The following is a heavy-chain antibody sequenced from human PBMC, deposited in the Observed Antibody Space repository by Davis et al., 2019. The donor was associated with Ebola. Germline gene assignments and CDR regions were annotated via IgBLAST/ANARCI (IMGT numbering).Heavy chain of an antibody. CDR2: ISWDGGST. V-gene: IGHV3-43*01. Sequence: GGSLRLSCAASGFTFDAYTMHWVRQAPGKGLEWVSLISWDGGSTYYADSVKGRFTISRDNSKNSLYLQMNSLRTEDTALDYCAKDLYSSSWSPFDYWGQGTLVTVSS. CDR3: AKDLYSSSWSPFDY. CDR1: GFTFDAYT. J-gene: IGHJ4*02. D-gene: IGHD6-13*01.